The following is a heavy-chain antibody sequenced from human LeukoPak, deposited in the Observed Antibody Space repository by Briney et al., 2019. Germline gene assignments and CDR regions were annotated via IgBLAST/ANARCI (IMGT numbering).Heavy chain of an antibody. Sequence: GGSLRLSCAASGFTFSDYYMSWIRQAPGKGLEWVSYISSSRSTIYYADSVKGRFTISSDNAKNSLYLQMNSLRAEDTAVYYCARDPAQIPHCSGGSCYDYYYYMDVWGKGTTVTVSS. CDR3: ARDPAQIPHCSGGSCYDYYYYMDV. J-gene: IGHJ6*03. D-gene: IGHD2-15*01. CDR2: ISSSRSTI. V-gene: IGHV3-11*04. CDR1: GFTFSDYY.